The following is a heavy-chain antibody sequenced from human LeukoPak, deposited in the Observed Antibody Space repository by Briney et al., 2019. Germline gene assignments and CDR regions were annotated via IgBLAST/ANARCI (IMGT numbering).Heavy chain of an antibody. V-gene: IGHV4-39*01. CDR2: IYYSGST. Sequence: SETLSLTCTVSGGSISSSSYYWGWIRQPPGKGLEWIGSIYYSGSTYYNPSLKSRVTISVDTSKNQFSLKLSSVTAADTAVYYCARQFQQLVFIGYWGQGTLVTVSS. CDR3: ARQFQQLVFIGY. J-gene: IGHJ4*02. D-gene: IGHD6-13*01. CDR1: GGSISSSSYY.